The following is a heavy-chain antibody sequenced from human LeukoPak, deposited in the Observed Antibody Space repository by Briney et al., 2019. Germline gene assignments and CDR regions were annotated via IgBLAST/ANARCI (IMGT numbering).Heavy chain of an antibody. D-gene: IGHD3-3*01. CDR1: GGSISSYY. Sequence: SETLSLNCTVSGGSISSYYWSWIRQPPGKGLEWIGYIYYSGSTNYNPSLKSRVTISVDTSKNQFSLKLSSVTAADTAVYYCARDRGLTIFGVVTGYYGMDVWGQGTTVTVSS. V-gene: IGHV4-59*01. J-gene: IGHJ6*02. CDR2: IYYSGST. CDR3: ARDRGLTIFGVVTGYYGMDV.